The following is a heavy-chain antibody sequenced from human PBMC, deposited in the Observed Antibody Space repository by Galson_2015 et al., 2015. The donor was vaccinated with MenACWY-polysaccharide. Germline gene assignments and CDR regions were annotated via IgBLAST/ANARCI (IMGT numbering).Heavy chain of an antibody. CDR1: GFTFSAYA. CDR2: ISYDASSE. J-gene: IGHJ4*02. V-gene: IGHV3-30-3*01. D-gene: IGHD3-10*01. CDR3: ARDYYYASIDY. Sequence: SLRLSCAASGFTFSAYAMHWVRQAPGKGLEWVSIISYDASSEFYADSVKGRFTIFRDNSKNKLFLQMNSLRAEDTAVYHCARDYYYASIDYWCQGTLVTVPS.